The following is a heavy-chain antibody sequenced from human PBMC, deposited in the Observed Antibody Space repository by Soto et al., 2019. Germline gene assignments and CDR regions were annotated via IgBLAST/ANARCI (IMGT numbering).Heavy chain of an antibody. CDR1: AVTFTSYF. CDR3: AKCGWEYNWFDP. V-gene: IGHV1-46*01. D-gene: IGHD1-26*01. Sequence: ASVKVSCKAPAVTFTSYFMHWVRQAPGHGLEWIGVINPNGGSTKFAQTFQGRVTMTGDTSTSTVYMELTRLGSDDTAVYYCAKCGWEYNWFDPWGQGTLVTVSS. J-gene: IGHJ5*02. CDR2: INPNGGST.